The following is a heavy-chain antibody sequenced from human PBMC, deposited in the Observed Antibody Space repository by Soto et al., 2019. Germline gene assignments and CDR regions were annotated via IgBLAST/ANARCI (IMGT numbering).Heavy chain of an antibody. CDR3: AKDRRAYYYGSGSDH. Sequence: QVHLVESGGGVIQPGRPLRLSCVASGFSFSDSGMHWVRQAPGKGLEWLAVISSDGNHKYYGDSAKGRFTISRDNTKKTVYLQLLGLTAGDTAVYYCAKDRRAYYYGSGSDHWGQGTLVTVSS. J-gene: IGHJ4*02. V-gene: IGHV3-30*18. D-gene: IGHD3-10*01. CDR1: GFSFSDSG. CDR2: ISSDGNHK.